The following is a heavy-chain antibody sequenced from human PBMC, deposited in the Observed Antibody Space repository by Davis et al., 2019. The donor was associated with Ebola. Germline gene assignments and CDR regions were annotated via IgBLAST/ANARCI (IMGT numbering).Heavy chain of an antibody. CDR3: TKAPGGYYYYGMDV. D-gene: IGHD4-23*01. CDR2: IKQDGSEK. V-gene: IGHV3-7*01. Sequence: PGGSLRLSCAASGFTFSSYWMSWVRQAPGKGLEWVANIKQDGSEKYYVDSVKGRFTISRDNSKNTLYLQMNSLRAEDTAVYYCTKAPGGYYYYGMDVWGQGTTVTVSS. CDR1: GFTFSSYW. J-gene: IGHJ6*02.